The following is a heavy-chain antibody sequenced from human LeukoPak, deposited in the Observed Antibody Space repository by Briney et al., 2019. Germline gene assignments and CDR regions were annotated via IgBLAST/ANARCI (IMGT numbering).Heavy chain of an antibody. CDR3: ARDRYGDYDN. Sequence: GGSLRLSCAASGFTFSSYEMNWVRQAPGKGLEWVSYISSSGSTIYYADSVKGRFTISRDNAKNPLYLQMNSLRAEDTAVYYCARDRYGDYDNWGQGTLVTVSS. CDR2: ISSSGSTI. J-gene: IGHJ4*02. V-gene: IGHV3-48*03. CDR1: GFTFSSYE. D-gene: IGHD4-17*01.